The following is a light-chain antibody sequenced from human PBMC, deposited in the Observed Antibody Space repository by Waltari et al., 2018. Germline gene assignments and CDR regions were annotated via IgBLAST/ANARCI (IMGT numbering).Light chain of an antibody. CDR2: DAS. CDR1: QSVGSY. CDR3: QQRSNRPLT. Sequence: EIVLTQSPATLSMSPGARATLSCRASQSVGSYLAWYQQKPGQAPRLLIYDASNRATGIPARFSGSGSGTDFTLTISSLEPEDFAIYYCQQRSNRPLTFGGGTKVEIK. V-gene: IGKV3-11*01. J-gene: IGKJ4*01.